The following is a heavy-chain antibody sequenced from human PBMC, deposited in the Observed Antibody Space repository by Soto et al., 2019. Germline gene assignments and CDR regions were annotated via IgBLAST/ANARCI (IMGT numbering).Heavy chain of an antibody. Sequence: PGGSLRLSCAASGFTFIAYYMSWIRQPPGKGLEWAPYISSTSIYTNYADSVKCRFTISRDNAKSSLYLQMDSLTAEDTGVYYCVRDGGEIIPAAIGGGYGMDVWGQGTTVTVSS. D-gene: IGHD2-2*01. J-gene: IGHJ6*02. CDR2: ISSTSIYT. CDR3: VRDGGEIIPAAIGGGYGMDV. CDR1: GFTFIAYY. V-gene: IGHV3-11*06.